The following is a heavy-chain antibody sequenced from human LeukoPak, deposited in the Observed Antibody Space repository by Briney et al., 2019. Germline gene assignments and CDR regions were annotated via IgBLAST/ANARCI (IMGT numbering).Heavy chain of an antibody. CDR3: ASITMVRGVLDYYYMDV. V-gene: IGHV1-18*01. D-gene: IGHD3-10*01. Sequence: GALVKVSCKASGYTFTSYGISWVRQAPGQGLEWMGWISAYNGNTNYAQKFQGRVTITADESTSTAYMELSSLRSEDTAVYYCASITMVRGVLDYYYMDVWGKGTTVTISS. J-gene: IGHJ6*03. CDR1: GYTFTSYG. CDR2: ISAYNGNT.